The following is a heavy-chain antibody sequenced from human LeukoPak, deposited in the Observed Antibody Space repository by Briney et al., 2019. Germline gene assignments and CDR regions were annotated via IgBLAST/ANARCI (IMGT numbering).Heavy chain of an antibody. CDR3: ARGSGYSYGGRTGAFDI. D-gene: IGHD5-18*01. Sequence: SETLSLTCTVSGGSISSGGYYWSWIRQHPGKGLEWIGYIYYSGSTYYNPSLKSRVTISVDTSKNQFSLKLSSVTAADTAVYYCARGSGYSYGGRTGAFDIWGQGTMVTVSS. J-gene: IGHJ3*02. CDR2: IYYSGST. CDR1: GGSISSGGYY. V-gene: IGHV4-31*03.